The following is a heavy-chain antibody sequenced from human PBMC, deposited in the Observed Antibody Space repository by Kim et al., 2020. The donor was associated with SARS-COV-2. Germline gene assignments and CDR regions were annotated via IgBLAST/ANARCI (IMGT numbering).Heavy chain of an antibody. CDR2: ISWNSGSI. D-gene: IGHD6-13*01. J-gene: IGHJ4*01. CDR3: SNAIEGSSSSWWRGNDF. Sequence: GGSLRLSCAASGFTFDDYAMHWVRQAPGKGLEWVSGISWNSGSIGYADSVKGRFTISRDNAKNSLYLQMNSLRAEDTALYDCSNAIEGSSSSWWRGNDF. V-gene: IGHV3-9*01. CDR1: GFTFDDYA.